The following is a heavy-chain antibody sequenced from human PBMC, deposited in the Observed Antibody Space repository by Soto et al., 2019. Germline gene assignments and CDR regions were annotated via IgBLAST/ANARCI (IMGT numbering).Heavy chain of an antibody. CDR3: AHTAGASWYFDL. Sequence: QITLKESGPTLVKPTQTLTLTCSLSEVSVDTRGVGIGWIRQPPGKALEWLALIFWDDDKRYRPSLKSRLTIARDTSKNPVVITMTDLGPVDTATYYCAHTAGASWYFDLWGRGTLVTVSS. V-gene: IGHV2-5*02. CDR2: IFWDDDK. CDR1: EVSVDTRGVG. J-gene: IGHJ2*01.